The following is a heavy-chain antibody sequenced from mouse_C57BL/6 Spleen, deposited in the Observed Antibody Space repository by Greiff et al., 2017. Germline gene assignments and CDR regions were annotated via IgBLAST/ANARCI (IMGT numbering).Heavy chain of an antibody. CDR3: AMGNY. V-gene: IGHV1-18*01. J-gene: IGHJ2*01. CDR1: GYTFTDYN. Sequence: DVKLQESGPELVKPGASVKIPCKASGYTFTDYNMDWVKQSQGKSLEWIGDINPNNGGTIYNQKFKGKATLTVEKSSSTAYMELRRLTSEDTAVYYCAMGNYWGQGTTLTVSS. CDR2: INPNNGGT.